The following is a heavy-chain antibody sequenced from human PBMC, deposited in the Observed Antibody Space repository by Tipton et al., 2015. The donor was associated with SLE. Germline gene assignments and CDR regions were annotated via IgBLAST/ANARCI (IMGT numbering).Heavy chain of an antibody. Sequence: TLSLTCTVSGDSISSYYWSWIRQPPGKGLEWIGYIYYSGSTNYNPSLKSRVTISVDTSKNQFSLKLSSVTAADTAVYYCARGDGDPNYFDYWGQGTLVTVSS. V-gene: IGHV4-59*01. D-gene: IGHD7-27*01. CDR1: GDSISSYY. CDR3: ARGDGDPNYFDY. CDR2: IYYSGST. J-gene: IGHJ4*02.